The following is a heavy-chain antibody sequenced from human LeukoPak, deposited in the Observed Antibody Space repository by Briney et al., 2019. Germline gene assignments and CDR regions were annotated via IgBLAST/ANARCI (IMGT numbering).Heavy chain of an antibody. CDR1: GFTFSSYW. D-gene: IGHD3-10*01. CDR2: ISGSGGST. Sequence: PGGSLRLSCAASGFTFSSYWMSWVRQAPGKGLEWVSAISGSGGSTYYADSVKGRFTISRDNSKNTLYLQMNSLRAEDTAVYYCAKVSVRGVIITYFDYWGQGTLVTVSS. J-gene: IGHJ4*02. V-gene: IGHV3-23*01. CDR3: AKVSVRGVIITYFDY.